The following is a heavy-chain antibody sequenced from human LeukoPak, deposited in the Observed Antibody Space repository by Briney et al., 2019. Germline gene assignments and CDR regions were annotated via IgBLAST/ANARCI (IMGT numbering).Heavy chain of an antibody. Sequence: PGGSLRLSCAASGFTFSSYGMHWVRQAPGKGLEWVAVIWYDGSNKYYADSVKGRFTISRDNSKNTLYLQMNSLRAEDTAVYYCARAGGVVIPTTSDYWGQGTLVTVSS. V-gene: IGHV3-33*01. CDR1: GFTFSSYG. D-gene: IGHD3-3*01. J-gene: IGHJ4*02. CDR2: IWYDGSNK. CDR3: ARAGGVVIPTTSDY.